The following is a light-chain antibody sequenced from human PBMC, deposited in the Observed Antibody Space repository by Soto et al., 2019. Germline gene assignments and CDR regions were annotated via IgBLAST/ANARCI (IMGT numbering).Light chain of an antibody. CDR2: DAS. V-gene: IGKV3-20*01. CDR1: QSVDSNY. Sequence: EIVLTQSPDTLSLSPGERATLSCRASQSVDSNYLAWYQQKPGQAPRVLIYDASIRATGIPDRFSGSGSGPDFTLTISRLEPEDSAVYYCQQYDSSPITFGGATKV. CDR3: QQYDSSPIT. J-gene: IGKJ4*01.